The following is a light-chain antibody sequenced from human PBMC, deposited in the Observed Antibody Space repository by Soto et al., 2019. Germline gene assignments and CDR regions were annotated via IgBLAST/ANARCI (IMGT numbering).Light chain of an antibody. CDR3: QQYHIFPVT. CDR2: GAS. J-gene: IGKJ4*01. V-gene: IGKV1-16*02. Sequence: DIQMTQSPSSLSASVGDTVTITCRASQGINNFLAWFQQKPGKAPKSLIYGASTLQSGVPSNFSGSGSDTDFTLTISSLQPEDSATYFCQQYHIFPVTFGGGTKVEIK. CDR1: QGINNF.